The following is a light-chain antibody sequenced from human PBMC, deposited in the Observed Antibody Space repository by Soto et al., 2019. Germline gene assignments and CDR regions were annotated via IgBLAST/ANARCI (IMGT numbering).Light chain of an antibody. CDR2: EVS. CDR1: SSDVGASKY. V-gene: IGLV2-14*01. CDR3: SSYTNTITVL. Sequence: QAVVTQPASVSGSPGQSITISCTGTSSDVGASKYVSWYQQHPGKAPRLMIYEVSNRPSGVSNRFSGSKSGNTASLTISGLQAEDEADYYCSSYTNTITVLFGGGTKVTVL. J-gene: IGLJ2*01.